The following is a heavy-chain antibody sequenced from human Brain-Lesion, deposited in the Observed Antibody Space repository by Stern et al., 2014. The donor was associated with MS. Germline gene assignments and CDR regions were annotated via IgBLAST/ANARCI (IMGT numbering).Heavy chain of an antibody. CDR2: INSDGSST. V-gene: IGHV3-74*02. Sequence: EVQLVESGGGLIQPGGSLRLSCAASGFTFSSYWMHWVRQAPGKGLVWVSRINSDGSSTSYADSVKGRFTISRDNAKNTLYLQMNSLRAEDTAVYYCARRRIVGAYWYFDLWGRGTLVTVSS. D-gene: IGHD1-26*01. J-gene: IGHJ2*01. CDR3: ARRRIVGAYWYFDL. CDR1: GFTFSSYW.